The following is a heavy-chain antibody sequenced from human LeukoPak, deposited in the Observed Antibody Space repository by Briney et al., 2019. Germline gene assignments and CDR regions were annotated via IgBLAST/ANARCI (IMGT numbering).Heavy chain of an antibody. CDR3: ARARNSYAFDY. V-gene: IGHV1-46*01. CDR1: GYTFTSYY. CDR2: INPSGGST. J-gene: IGHJ4*02. D-gene: IGHD5-18*01. Sequence: GASVKASCKASGYTFTSYYMHWVRQAPGQGLEWMGMINPSGGSTSYAQKFQGRVTMTRDTSTSTVYMELSSLRSEDTAVYYCARARNSYAFDYWGQGTLVTVSS.